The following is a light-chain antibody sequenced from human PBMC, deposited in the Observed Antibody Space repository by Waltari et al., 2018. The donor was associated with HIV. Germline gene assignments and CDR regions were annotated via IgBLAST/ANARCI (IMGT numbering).Light chain of an antibody. J-gene: IGLJ3*02. CDR1: SSNIGSTT. CDR3: AAWDDSLNGV. Sequence: QPVLTQPPSASGTPGQRVTISCSGSSSNIGSTTVNWYQQLPGTAPKLLIYRNKQRPSGVPDRCSGSKSGTSASLASSVLQSEDEADYYCAAWDDSLNGVFGGGTKLTVL. V-gene: IGLV1-44*01. CDR2: RNK.